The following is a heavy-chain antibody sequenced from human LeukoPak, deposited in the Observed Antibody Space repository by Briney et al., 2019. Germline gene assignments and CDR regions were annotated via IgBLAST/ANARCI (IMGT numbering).Heavy chain of an antibody. J-gene: IGHJ4*02. CDR1: GFTFSSYE. CDR2: ISSSGSTT. V-gene: IGHV3-48*03. CDR3: AGDLSSGWYLSSASYYFDY. D-gene: IGHD6-19*01. Sequence: GGSLRLSCAASGFTFSSYEMNWVRQAPGKGLEWVSYISSSGSTTYYADSVKGRFTICRDNAKNPLYLLMNSLRAEDTAVYYCAGDLSSGWYLSSASYYFDYWGQGTLVTVSS.